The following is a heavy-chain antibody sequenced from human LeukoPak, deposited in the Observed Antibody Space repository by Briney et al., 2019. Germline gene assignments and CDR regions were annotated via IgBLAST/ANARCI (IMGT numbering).Heavy chain of an antibody. Sequence: SQTLSLTCAISGDSVSSNSAAWNWIRQAPSRGLEWLGRTYYRTKWYNDYAVSVKSRITINPDTSKNQFSLQLNSVNREDTAVYYCAREYSSSSSIYYYYYMDVWAKGPRSPSP. J-gene: IGHJ6*03. CDR1: GDSVSSNSAA. CDR3: AREYSSSSSIYYYYYMDV. V-gene: IGHV6-1*01. CDR2: TYYRTKWYN. D-gene: IGHD6-6*01.